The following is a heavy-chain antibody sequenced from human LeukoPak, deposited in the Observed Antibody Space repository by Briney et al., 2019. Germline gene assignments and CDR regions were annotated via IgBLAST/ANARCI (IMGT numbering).Heavy chain of an antibody. J-gene: IGHJ6*04. CDR2: IDPDTGGT. V-gene: IGHV1-2*02. D-gene: IGHD5/OR15-5a*01. CDR3: VRGVYGGDV. Sequence: ASAKVSCKASGYIFITHYIHWVRQAPGQGLEWVGWIDPDTGGTNYAQKFQGRATLTRDTSISTAYMELSRLRSDDTAVYFCVRGVYGGDVWGKGTSVTISS. CDR1: GYIFITHY.